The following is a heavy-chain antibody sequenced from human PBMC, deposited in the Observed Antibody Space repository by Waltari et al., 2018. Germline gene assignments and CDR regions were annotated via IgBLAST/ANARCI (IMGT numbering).Heavy chain of an antibody. CDR3: ARDREAEVYYYYYGMDV. CDR1: GYTFTGYY. D-gene: IGHD2-15*01. V-gene: IGHV1-2*06. J-gene: IGHJ6*02. Sequence: QVQLVQSGAEVKKPGASVKVSCKASGYTFTGYYMHWVRQAPGQGLEWMGRINPNSGGANYAQKLQGRVTMTRDTSISTAYMELSSLRSEDTAVYYCARDREAEVYYYYYGMDVWGQGTTVTVSS. CDR2: INPNSGGA.